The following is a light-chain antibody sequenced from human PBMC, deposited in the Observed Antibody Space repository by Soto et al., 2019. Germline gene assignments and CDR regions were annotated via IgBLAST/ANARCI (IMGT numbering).Light chain of an antibody. V-gene: IGKV1-5*01. Sequence: DIQMTQSPSTLSASVGDRVTITCRASQSISSGLAWYQQKPGKAPKLLIYDASSLESGVPSRFSGSGSGTEFTLTISSLQPDDFATYYCQQYNSYVTFGQGTKVEIK. CDR3: QQYNSYVT. J-gene: IGKJ1*01. CDR1: QSISSG. CDR2: DAS.